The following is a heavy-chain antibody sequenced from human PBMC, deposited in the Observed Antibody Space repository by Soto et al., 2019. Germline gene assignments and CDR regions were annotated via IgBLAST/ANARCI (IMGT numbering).Heavy chain of an antibody. Sequence: PSETLSLTCTVSGGYISSGGYYWSWIRQHPGKGLEWIGYIYYSGSTYYNPSLKSRVTISVDASKNQFSLKLSSVTAADTAVYYCAGGGYDFWSGYQPYYYYYGMDVWGQGTTVTVSS. J-gene: IGHJ6*02. CDR3: AGGGYDFWSGYQPYYYYYGMDV. CDR2: IYYSGST. D-gene: IGHD3-3*01. CDR1: GGYISSGGYY. V-gene: IGHV4-31*03.